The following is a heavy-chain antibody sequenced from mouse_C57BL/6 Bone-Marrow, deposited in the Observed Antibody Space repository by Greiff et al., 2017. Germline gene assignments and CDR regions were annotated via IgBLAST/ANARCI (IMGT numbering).Heavy chain of an antibody. CDR2: ISDGGSYT. CDR1: GFTFSSYA. CDR3: ARVTIVRFDY. J-gene: IGHJ2*01. Sequence: EVKLMESGGGLVKPGGSLKLSCAASGFTFSSYAMSWVRQTPEKRLEWVATISDGGSYTYYPDNVEGRFTISRDNAKNNLYLQMSHLKSEDTAMYYCARVTIVRFDYWGQGTTLTVSS. V-gene: IGHV5-4*03. D-gene: IGHD2-12*01.